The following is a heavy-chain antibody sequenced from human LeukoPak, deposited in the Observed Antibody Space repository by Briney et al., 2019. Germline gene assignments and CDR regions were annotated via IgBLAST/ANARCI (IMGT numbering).Heavy chain of an antibody. D-gene: IGHD6-13*01. Sequence: KESGPTLVNPTQTLTLTCTFSGFSLSTRGVGVGWIRQPPGKALEWLALIYWDDDKRYSPSLKSRLTITRDTSKNLVVLTMTNMDPVDTASYYCARSHIPVAAPGMFDPWGQGTLVTVSS. CDR1: GFSLSTRGVG. V-gene: IGHV2-5*02. CDR2: IYWDDDK. J-gene: IGHJ5*02. CDR3: ARSHIPVAAPGMFDP.